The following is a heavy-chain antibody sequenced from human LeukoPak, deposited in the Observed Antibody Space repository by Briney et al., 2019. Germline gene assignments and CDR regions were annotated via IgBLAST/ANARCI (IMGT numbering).Heavy chain of an antibody. V-gene: IGHV3-43*01. J-gene: IGHJ4*02. CDR2: ISWDGGST. Sequence: GGSLRLSCAASGFTFDDYTMHWVRQAPGKGLEWVSLISWDGGSTYYADSVKGRFTISRDNSKNSLYLQMNSLRTEDTALYYCAKGPPRPTTAILYFDYWGQGTLVTVSS. CDR1: GFTFDDYT. D-gene: IGHD4-11*01. CDR3: AKGPPRPTTAILYFDY.